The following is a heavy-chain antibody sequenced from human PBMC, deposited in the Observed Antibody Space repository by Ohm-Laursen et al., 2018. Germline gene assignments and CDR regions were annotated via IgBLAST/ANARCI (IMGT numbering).Heavy chain of an antibody. Sequence: SLRLSCTATGFSFSTYAMHWVRQAPGKGLEWVALISYDGKNKYSADSVKGRFTVSRDNSKNTLYLQMNSLRAEDTAVYYCAKDISPVQPDYFDYWGQGTLVTVSS. CDR3: AKDISPVQPDYFDY. D-gene: IGHD1-1*01. CDR1: GFSFSTYA. J-gene: IGHJ4*02. CDR2: ISYDGKNK. V-gene: IGHV3-30*18.